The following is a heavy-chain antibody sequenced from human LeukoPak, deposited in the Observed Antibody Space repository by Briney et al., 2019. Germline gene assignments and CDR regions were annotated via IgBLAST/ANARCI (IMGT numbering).Heavy chain of an antibody. Sequence: GSLRLSCAASGFTFSRFIMTWVRQPPGKGLEWIGYIYYSGSTNYNPSLKSRVTISVDTSKNQFSLKLSSVTAADTAVYYCARAQWELLQTSAFDIWGQGTMVTVSS. D-gene: IGHD1-26*01. CDR2: IYYSGST. J-gene: IGHJ3*02. CDR3: ARAQWELLQTSAFDI. CDR1: GFTFSRFI. V-gene: IGHV4-59*01.